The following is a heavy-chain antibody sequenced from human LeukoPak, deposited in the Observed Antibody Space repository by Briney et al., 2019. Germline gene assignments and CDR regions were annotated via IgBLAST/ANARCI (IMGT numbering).Heavy chain of an antibody. CDR1: GGTFSSYA. CDR2: ISAYNGNT. CDR3: ARGGDYYDSSGPGDY. D-gene: IGHD3-22*01. J-gene: IGHJ4*02. Sequence: ASVKVSCKASGGTFSSYAISWVRQAPGQGLEWMGWISAYNGNTNYAQKLQGRVTMTTDTSTSTAYMELRSLRSDDTAVYYCARGGDYYDSSGPGDYWGQGTLVTVSS. V-gene: IGHV1-18*01.